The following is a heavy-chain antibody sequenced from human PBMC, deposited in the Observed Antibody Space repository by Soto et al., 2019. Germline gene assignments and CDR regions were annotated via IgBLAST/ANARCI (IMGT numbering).Heavy chain of an antibody. CDR1: GFTFSSYS. CDR3: ARGHDYDEYEWFDP. CDR2: ISGGSDDI. V-gene: IGHV3-48*01. D-gene: IGHD4-17*01. J-gene: IGHJ5*02. Sequence: DVQLVESGGGLVQPGGSLRLSCAASGFTFSSYSMNWVRQAPGKGLEWVSSISGGSDDIYYADSVRGRFIISRDNAKNSLFLQMNSLRVEDTAVYYCARGHDYDEYEWFDPWGRGTLVTVS.